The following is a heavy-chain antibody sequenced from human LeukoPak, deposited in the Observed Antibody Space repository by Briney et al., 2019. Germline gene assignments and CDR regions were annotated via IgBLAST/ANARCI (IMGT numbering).Heavy chain of an antibody. V-gene: IGHV5-51*01. Sequence: GESLKISCQGSGYSFASYWIGWVRQMPGKGIDWMGIIYPGDSDTRYSPSFQGQVTISADKSINTAYLQWSSLKASDTAMYFCARQGSYFDYWGQGTLVTVSS. CDR3: ARQGSYFDY. CDR2: IYPGDSDT. CDR1: GYSFASYW. D-gene: IGHD3-10*01. J-gene: IGHJ4*02.